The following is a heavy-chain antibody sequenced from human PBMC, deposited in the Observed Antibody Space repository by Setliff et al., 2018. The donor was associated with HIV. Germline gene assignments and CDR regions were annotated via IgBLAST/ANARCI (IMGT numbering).Heavy chain of an antibody. J-gene: IGHJ4*02. CDR2: IYFNGIT. CDR1: GDSVSSRSYY. V-gene: IGHV4-39*01. Sequence: LSLTCSVSGDSVSSRSYYWGWIRQSPGKGLEWIGSIYFNGITHDNPSLKSRVTTSVDTSKNQFSLNLHSVTAGDTGFYYCVTVVQDDLGVALFDHWGPGILVTVSS. D-gene: IGHD3-3*01. CDR3: VTVVQDDLGVALFDH.